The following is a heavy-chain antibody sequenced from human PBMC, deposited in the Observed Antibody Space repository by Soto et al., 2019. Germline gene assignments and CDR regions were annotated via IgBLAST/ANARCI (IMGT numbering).Heavy chain of an antibody. Sequence: SETLSLTYTVYGGSISSGDYYWTWIRQHPGKGLEWIGYIYSSGTTYYNPSLKSRVIISRDMSKNQFSLKLSSVTAADTAVYYCAREDYNDYFDYWGQGTLVTVSS. V-gene: IGHV4-31*03. CDR1: GGSISSGDYY. CDR2: IYSSGTT. CDR3: AREDYNDYFDY. D-gene: IGHD4-4*01. J-gene: IGHJ4*02.